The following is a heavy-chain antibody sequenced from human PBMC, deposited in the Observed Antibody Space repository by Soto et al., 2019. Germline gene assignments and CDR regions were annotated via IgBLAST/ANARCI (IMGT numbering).Heavy chain of an antibody. Sequence: GGSLRLACAASGFTFSSYAMSWVRQAPGKGLEWVAAIRCDGSNKYYADSVKGRFTISRDNSKNTLYLQMNSLRAEDTAVYYCARDGEDFWSGYYYYYYYMDVWGKGTTVTVSS. CDR3: ARDGEDFWSGYYYYYYYMDV. CDR2: IRCDGSNK. J-gene: IGHJ6*03. CDR1: GFTFSSYA. V-gene: IGHV3-33*08. D-gene: IGHD3-3*01.